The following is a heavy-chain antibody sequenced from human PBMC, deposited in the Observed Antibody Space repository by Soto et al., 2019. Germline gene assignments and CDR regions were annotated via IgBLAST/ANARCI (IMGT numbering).Heavy chain of an antibody. CDR1: GFTFNSYS. Sequence: EVQLVESGGGLVQPGGSLRLSCAASGFTFNSYSMNWVRQAPGKGLEWVSYISGSSSTIYYADSVKGRFTISRDNAKTSLYLQMNSLRDEDTAVYYCARAVHDSSGYETPFDSWGQGTLVTVSS. J-gene: IGHJ4*02. CDR2: ISGSSSTI. D-gene: IGHD3-22*01. V-gene: IGHV3-48*02. CDR3: ARAVHDSSGYETPFDS.